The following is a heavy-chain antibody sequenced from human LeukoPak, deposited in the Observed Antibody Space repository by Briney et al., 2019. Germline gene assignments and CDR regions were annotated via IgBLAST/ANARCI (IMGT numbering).Heavy chain of an antibody. V-gene: IGHV3-7*01. CDR3: ARGERGRAERDAFDI. Sequence: QAGGSLRLSCAASGFTFSSYWLSWVRQAPGKGLEWVGNIKQDGSEKYYVDSVKGRFTISRDNAKNSLYLQMNSLRAEDTAVYYCARGERGRAERDAFDIWGQGTMVTVSS. CDR2: IKQDGSEK. J-gene: IGHJ3*02. CDR1: GFTFSSYW.